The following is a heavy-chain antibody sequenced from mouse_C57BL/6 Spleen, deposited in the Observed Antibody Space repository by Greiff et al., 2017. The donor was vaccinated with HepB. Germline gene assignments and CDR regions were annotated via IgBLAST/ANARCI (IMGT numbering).Heavy chain of an antibody. CDR2: FYPGSGSI. V-gene: IGHV1-62-2*01. D-gene: IGHD1-1*01. CDR1: GYTFTEYT. Sequence: VKLVESGAELVKPGASVKLSCKASGYTFTEYTIHWVKQRSGQGLEWIGWFYPGSGSIKYNEKFKDKATLTADKSSSTVYMELSRLTSEDSAVYFCARHEDPHYYGSPMDYWGQGTSVTVSS. J-gene: IGHJ4*01. CDR3: ARHEDPHYYGSPMDY.